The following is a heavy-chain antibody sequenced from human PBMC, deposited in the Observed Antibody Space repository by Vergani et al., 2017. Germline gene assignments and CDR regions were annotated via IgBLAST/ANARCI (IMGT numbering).Heavy chain of an antibody. J-gene: IGHJ4*02. D-gene: IGHD1-1*01. CDR2: IYPADSDT. V-gene: IGHV5-51*03. CDR1: EYSFGNYW. CDR3: AGNTTYTDS. Sequence: EVELVQSGPEMRKPGESLKISCKGSEYSFGNYWIGWGRQMPGKGLEWMGIIYPADSDTRYIPSFQGHVTISAEKSISIAFLQWDSLKASETALYYCAGNTTYTDSWGQGTLVTVSS.